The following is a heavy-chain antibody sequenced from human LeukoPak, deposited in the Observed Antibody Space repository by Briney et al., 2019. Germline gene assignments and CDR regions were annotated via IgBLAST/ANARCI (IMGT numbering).Heavy chain of an antibody. D-gene: IGHD3-9*01. J-gene: IGHJ6*02. CDR2: INPNSGGT. CDR3: ARDYEGGIRYYDILTGYYGYYYYGMDV. CDR1: GYTFTGYY. V-gene: IGHV1-2*02. Sequence: GASVKVSCKASGYTFTGYYMHWVRQAPGQGLEWMGWINPNSGGTNYAQKFQGRVTMTRDTSISTAYMELSRLRSDDTAVYYCARDYEGGIRYYDILTGYYGYYYYGMDVWGQGTTVTVSS.